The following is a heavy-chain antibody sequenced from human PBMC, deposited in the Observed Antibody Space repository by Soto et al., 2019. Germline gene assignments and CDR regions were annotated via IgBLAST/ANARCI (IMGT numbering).Heavy chain of an antibody. J-gene: IGHJ4*02. CDR3: ARVGALWFGEGGDY. Sequence: QLQLQESGPGLVKPSEILSLTCTVSGGSISSSSYYWGWIRQPPGKGLEWIGSIYYSGSTYYNPSLKSRVTISVDTSKNQFSLKLSSVTAADTAVYYCARVGALWFGEGGDYWGQGTLVTVSS. CDR2: IYYSGST. CDR1: GGSISSSSYY. V-gene: IGHV4-39*01. D-gene: IGHD3-10*01.